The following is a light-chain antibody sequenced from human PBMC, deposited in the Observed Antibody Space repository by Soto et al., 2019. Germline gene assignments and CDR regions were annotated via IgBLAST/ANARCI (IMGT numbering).Light chain of an antibody. CDR2: DAS. Sequence: EIVLTQSPASLSLSPGERATLSCRASQSVRSSLGWYQQKPGQAPRLLISDASNRATGIPARFSGSGSGTDFTLTISSLEPEDFAIYYCQQRTNWLTFGGGTKVDIK. CDR3: QQRTNWLT. CDR1: QSVRSS. V-gene: IGKV3-11*01. J-gene: IGKJ4*01.